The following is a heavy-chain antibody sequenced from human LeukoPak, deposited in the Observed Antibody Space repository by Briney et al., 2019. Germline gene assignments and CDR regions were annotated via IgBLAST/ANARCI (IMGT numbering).Heavy chain of an antibody. CDR2: ISGSGGST. V-gene: IGHV3-23*01. CDR3: AKGDRGVLIIPSTEFDY. J-gene: IGHJ4*02. Sequence: GGSLRLSCAASGFTFSNYAMTWVRQTPGKGLEWVSAISGSGGSTYYADSVKGRFTISRDNSKSTLYLQMYSLRAEDTALYYCAKGDRGVLIIPSTEFDYWGQGTLVTVSS. CDR1: GFTFSNYA. D-gene: IGHD3-9*01.